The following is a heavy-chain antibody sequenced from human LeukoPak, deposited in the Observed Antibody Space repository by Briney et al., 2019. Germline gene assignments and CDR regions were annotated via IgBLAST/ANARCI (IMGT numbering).Heavy chain of an antibody. CDR3: ASSPVGATDY. V-gene: IGHV4-59*12. CDR1: GGSISSYY. J-gene: IGHJ4*02. CDR2: IYYSGST. Sequence: SETLSLTCTVSGGSISSYYWSWIRQPPGKGLEWIGYIYYSGSTNYNPSLKSRVTISVDTSKNQFSLKLSSVTAADTAVYYCASSPVGATDYWGQGTLVTVSS. D-gene: IGHD1-26*01.